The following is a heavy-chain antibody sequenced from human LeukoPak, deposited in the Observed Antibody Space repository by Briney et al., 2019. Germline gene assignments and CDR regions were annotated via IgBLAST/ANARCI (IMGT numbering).Heavy chain of an antibody. CDR2: MSSRSIYI. J-gene: IGHJ3*02. CDR1: GFTFNTYT. Sequence: GGPLRLSCAASGFTFNTYTINWVRQAPGKGLEWFSSMSSRSIYIYYADSVKGLFTIPRNNAKNSLYLHIDSVRAENAAVYYCARGRVGQWLVAAFDIWGQGTMVTVSS. D-gene: IGHD6-19*01. CDR3: ARGRVGQWLVAAFDI. V-gene: IGHV3-21*01.